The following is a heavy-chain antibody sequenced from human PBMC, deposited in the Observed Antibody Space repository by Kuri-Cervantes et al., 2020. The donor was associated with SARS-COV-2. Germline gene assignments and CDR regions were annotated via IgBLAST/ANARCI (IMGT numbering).Heavy chain of an antibody. CDR3: VRIRAATVIADY. D-gene: IGHD4-11*01. J-gene: IGHJ4*02. Sequence: SGSTLVKPTQTLTLTCTFSGFSLSTSGMCVSWIRQPPGKALEWLARIDWDDDKYYSTSLKTRLTISKDASKDQVVLTMTNMDPVDTATYYCVRIRAATVIADYWGQGTLVTVSS. CDR2: IDWDDDK. V-gene: IGHV2-70*11. CDR1: GFSLSTSGMC.